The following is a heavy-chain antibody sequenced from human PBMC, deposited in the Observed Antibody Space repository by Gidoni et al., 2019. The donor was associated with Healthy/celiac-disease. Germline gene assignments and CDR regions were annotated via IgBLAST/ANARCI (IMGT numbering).Heavy chain of an antibody. CDR1: GFTFITYA. V-gene: IGHV3-21*01. J-gene: IGHJ4*02. Sequence: EVQLVESGGGLVKPGGSLRLSCAASGFTFITYAMTWGRQAPGKGLEWVSSISSSSRYIYYADSVKGRFTISRDNAKNSLYLQMNSLRAEDTAVYYCARGGVVVPAAIVDYWGQGTLVTVSS. D-gene: IGHD2-2*02. CDR2: ISSSSRYI. CDR3: ARGGVVVPAAIVDY.